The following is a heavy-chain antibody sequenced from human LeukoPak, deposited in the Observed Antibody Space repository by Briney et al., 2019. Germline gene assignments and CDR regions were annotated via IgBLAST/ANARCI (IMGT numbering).Heavy chain of an antibody. V-gene: IGHV1-2*02. CDR2: INPNSSGT. CDR1: GYTFTGYY. CDR3: ARNFFRVVIRGFDY. Sequence: ASVKVSCKASGYTFTGYYMHWVRQAPGQGVERMGWINPNSSGTNYAQKFQGRVTMTRDTSISTAYMELSRLRSDDTAVYYCARNFFRVVIRGFDYWGQGTLVTVSS. J-gene: IGHJ4*02. D-gene: IGHD3-3*01.